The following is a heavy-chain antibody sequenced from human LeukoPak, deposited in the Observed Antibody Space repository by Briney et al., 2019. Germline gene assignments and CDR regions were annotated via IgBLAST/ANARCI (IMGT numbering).Heavy chain of an antibody. CDR1: GGSISSYY. CDR2: TYYSGST. D-gene: IGHD6-19*01. J-gene: IGHJ2*01. Sequence: SETLSLTCTVSGGSISSYYWNWVRQPPGKGLEWVVYTYYSGSTNYNPSLKSRVTISVDTSKDQFSLKLSSVTAADTAVYYCARLTAGHWYFDLGGRGTLVTVSS. CDR3: ARLTAGHWYFDL. V-gene: IGHV4-59*01.